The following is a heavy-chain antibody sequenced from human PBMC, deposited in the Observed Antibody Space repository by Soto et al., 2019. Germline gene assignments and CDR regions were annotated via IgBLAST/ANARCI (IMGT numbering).Heavy chain of an antibody. D-gene: IGHD3-16*02. CDR2: IKQDGSEK. CDR3: ASYVWGSYRYSY. V-gene: IGHV3-7*03. J-gene: IGHJ4*02. CDR1: GFTFSSYW. Sequence: GGSLRLCCAASGFTFSSYWVSWVRQAPGKGLEWVANIKQDGSEKYYVDSVKGRFTSSRDNAKNSLYLQMNSLRAEDTAVYYCASYVWGSYRYSYWGEGTLVTVSS.